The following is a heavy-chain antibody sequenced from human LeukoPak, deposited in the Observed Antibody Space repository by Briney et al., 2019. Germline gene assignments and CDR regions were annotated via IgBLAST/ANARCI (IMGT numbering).Heavy chain of an antibody. D-gene: IGHD2-2*01. V-gene: IGHV4-39*01. CDR3: ASSIVVVPAAIDWFDP. CDR2: IYYSGST. Sequence: SETLSLTCTVSGGSISSSSYYWGWIRQPPGKGLEWIGSIYYSGSTYYNPSLKSRVTISVDTSKNQFSLKLSSVTAADTAVYYCASSIVVVPAAIDWFDPWGQGTLVTVSS. J-gene: IGHJ5*02. CDR1: GGSISSSSYY.